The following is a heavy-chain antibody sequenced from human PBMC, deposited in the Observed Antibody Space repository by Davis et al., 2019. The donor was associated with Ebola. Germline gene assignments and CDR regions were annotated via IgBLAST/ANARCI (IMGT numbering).Heavy chain of an antibody. CDR2: INHSGST. D-gene: IGHD2-2*01. J-gene: IGHJ5*02. CDR1: GGSFSGYY. CDR3: ARGALVVPAATKYNWFDP. V-gene: IGHV4-34*01. Sequence: SETLSLTCAVYGGSFSGYYWSWIRQPPGKGLEWIGEINHSGSTNYNPSLKSRVTISVDTSKNQFSLKVSSVTAADTAVYYCARGALVVPAATKYNWFDPWGQGTLVTVSS.